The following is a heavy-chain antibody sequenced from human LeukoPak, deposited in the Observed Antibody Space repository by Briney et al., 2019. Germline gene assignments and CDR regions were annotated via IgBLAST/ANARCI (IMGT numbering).Heavy chain of an antibody. J-gene: IGHJ4*02. CDR1: GFTFDDYA. CDR3: AKGTYGSGSYSFDY. CDR2: ISGDGGST. V-gene: IGHV3-43*02. Sequence: GGSLRLSCAASGFTFDDYAMHWVRQAPGKGLEWVSLISGDGGSTYYADSVKGRFTISRDNSKNSLYPQMNSLRTEDTALYYCAKGTYGSGSYSFDYWGQGTLVTVSS. D-gene: IGHD3-10*01.